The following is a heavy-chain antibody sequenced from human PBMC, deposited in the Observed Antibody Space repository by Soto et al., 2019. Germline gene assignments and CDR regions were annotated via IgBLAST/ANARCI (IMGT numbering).Heavy chain of an antibody. D-gene: IGHD3-3*01. CDR2: IYYSGST. J-gene: IGHJ5*02. CDR3: ARQGVRYYDFWSGYRNWFDP. V-gene: IGHV4-39*01. Sequence: SETLSLTCTVSGGSISSSSYYWGWIRQPPGKGLEWIGSIYYSGSTYYNPSLQSRLTISVDPSKNQFSLKLSSVTAADTAVYYCARQGVRYYDFWSGYRNWFDPWGQGTLVTVS. CDR1: GGSISSSSYY.